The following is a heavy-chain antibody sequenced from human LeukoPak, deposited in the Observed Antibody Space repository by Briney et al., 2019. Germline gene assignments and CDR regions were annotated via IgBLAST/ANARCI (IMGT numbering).Heavy chain of an antibody. CDR1: GGSISSSSYY. CDR3: AKERHIVAPFDI. Sequence: SETLSLTCTVSGGSISSSSYYWGWIRQPPGKGLEWIGSIYYSGSTYYNPSLKSRVTISVDTSKNQFSLKLSSVTAADTAVYYCAKERHIVAPFDIWGQGTMVTVSS. V-gene: IGHV4-39*07. D-gene: IGHD5-12*01. CDR2: IYYSGST. J-gene: IGHJ3*02.